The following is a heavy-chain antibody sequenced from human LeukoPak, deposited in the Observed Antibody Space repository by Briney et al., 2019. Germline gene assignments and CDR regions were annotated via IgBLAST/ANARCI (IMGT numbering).Heavy chain of an antibody. CDR2: IYTSGST. V-gene: IGHV4-61*02. CDR3: ARVHLALSGESQPWYFDL. Sequence: SETLSLTCTVSGGSFSSGSYYWSWIRQPAGKGLEWIGRIYTSGSTNYNPSLKSRVTISVDTSKNQFSLKLSSVTAADTAVYYCARVHLALSGESQPWYFDLWGRGTLVTVSS. CDR1: GGSFSSGSYY. D-gene: IGHD3-16*01. J-gene: IGHJ2*01.